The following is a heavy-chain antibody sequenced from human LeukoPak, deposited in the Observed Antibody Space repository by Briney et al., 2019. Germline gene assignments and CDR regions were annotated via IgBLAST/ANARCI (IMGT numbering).Heavy chain of an antibody. V-gene: IGHV3-23*01. CDR3: AKSVVVAGADYFDY. CDR2: ISASGENT. J-gene: IGHJ4*02. CDR1: GFTFGSYV. D-gene: IGHD6-19*01. Sequence: PGGSLRLSCAASGFTFGSYVMGWVRQAPGKGLEWVSVISASGENTYYADSVEGRFTISRDNSKNTLSMQMHSLRAEDTAVYFCAKSVVVAGADYFDYWGQGTLVTVSS.